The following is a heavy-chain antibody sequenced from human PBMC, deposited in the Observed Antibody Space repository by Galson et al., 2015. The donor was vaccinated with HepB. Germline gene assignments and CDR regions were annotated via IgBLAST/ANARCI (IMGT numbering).Heavy chain of an antibody. CDR2: ISGSGGST. Sequence: SLRLSCAASGVTFSSYVMRWVRQAPGRGLEWVSSISGSGGSTDYANSVKGRFTISRDNLKNTLFLQMNSLRAEDTAVYFCAKTINVIRGGKAYGMDVWGQGTTVTVS. D-gene: IGHD3-10*01. CDR3: AKTINVIRGGKAYGMDV. J-gene: IGHJ6*02. V-gene: IGHV3-23*01. CDR1: GVTFSSYV.